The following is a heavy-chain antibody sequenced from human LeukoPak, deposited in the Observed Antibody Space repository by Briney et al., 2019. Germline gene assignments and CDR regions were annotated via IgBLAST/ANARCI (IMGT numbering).Heavy chain of an antibody. V-gene: IGHV4-34*01. D-gene: IGHD3-22*01. Sequence: KPSETLSLTCAVYGGSFSGYYWSWIRQPPGKGLEWIGEINHSGSTNYNPSLKSRVTISVDTSKNQFSLKLSSVTAADTAVYYCARVRSRITMIPDAFDIWGQGTMVTVSS. CDR3: ARVRSRITMIPDAFDI. CDR2: INHSGST. J-gene: IGHJ3*02. CDR1: GGSFSGYY.